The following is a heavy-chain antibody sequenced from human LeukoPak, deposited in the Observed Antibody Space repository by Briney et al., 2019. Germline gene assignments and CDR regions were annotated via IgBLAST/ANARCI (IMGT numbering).Heavy chain of an antibody. V-gene: IGHV3-9*01. D-gene: IGHD3-10*01. CDR1: GFTFYDYA. J-gene: IGHJ4*02. Sequence: SGGSLRLSCAASGFTFYDYAMHWVRQAPGKGLEWVSGISWNSGSIGYADSVKGRFTISRDNAKNSLYLQMNSLRAEDTALYYCAKVTFGDDYGLDYWGQGTLVTVSS. CDR2: ISWNSGSI. CDR3: AKVTFGDDYGLDY.